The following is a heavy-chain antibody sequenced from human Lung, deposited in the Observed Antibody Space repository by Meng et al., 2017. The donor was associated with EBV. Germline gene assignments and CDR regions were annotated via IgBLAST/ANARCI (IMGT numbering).Heavy chain of an antibody. D-gene: IGHD2/OR15-2a*01. V-gene: IGHV7-4-1*02. CDR1: GYTFSTCT. Sequence: QVQVVQSGAELKKPGASVKVFCMASGYTFSTCTINWVRQAHGRGLEWMGWISTNTGTPTYTQGFTGRFVFSLDTSVSTAHLQISSLKAEDTAVYYCARGGNFDPWGQGTLVTVSS. J-gene: IGHJ5*02. CDR2: ISTNTGTP. CDR3: ARGGNFDP.